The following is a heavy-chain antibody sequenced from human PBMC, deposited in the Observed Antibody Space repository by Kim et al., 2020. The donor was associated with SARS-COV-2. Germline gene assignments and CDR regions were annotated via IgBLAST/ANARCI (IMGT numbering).Heavy chain of an antibody. CDR1: GFTFSTYA. V-gene: IGHV3-23*01. J-gene: IGHJ4*02. D-gene: IGHD3-16*01. CDR3: AARGSAYAYY. Sequence: GSLRLSCAASGFTFSTYAMSWVRQAPGKGLEWVSSISSSGAGTYYADSVKGRFTISRDNSKNTLFLQLNSLRAEDTAIYYCAARGSAYAYYWGQGTLVTVSS. CDR2: ISSSGAGT.